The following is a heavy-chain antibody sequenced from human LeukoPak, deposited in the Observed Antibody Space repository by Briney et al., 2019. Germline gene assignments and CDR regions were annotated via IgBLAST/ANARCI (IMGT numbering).Heavy chain of an antibody. CDR2: IKQDGSEK. J-gene: IGHJ4*02. CDR1: GFTFSSYA. D-gene: IGHD3-9*01. Sequence: GGSLRLSCAASGFTFSSYAMSWVRQAPGKGLEWAANIKQDGSEKYYVDSVKGRFTISRDNAKNSLYLQMNSLRAEDTAVYYCARGGDRYFDWLSLFDYWGQGTLVTVSS. V-gene: IGHV3-7*03. CDR3: ARGGDRYFDWLSLFDY.